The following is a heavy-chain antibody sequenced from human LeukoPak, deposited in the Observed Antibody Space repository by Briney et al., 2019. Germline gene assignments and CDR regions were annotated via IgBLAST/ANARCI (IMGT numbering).Heavy chain of an antibody. CDR3: ARLCGGSCYSGFDY. D-gene: IGHD2-15*01. CDR1: GGTXSSYA. V-gene: IGHV1-69*13. J-gene: IGHJ4*02. CDR2: IIPIFGTA. Sequence: GASVKVSCKASGGTXSSYAISWVRQAPGQGLEWMGGIIPIFGTANYAQKFQGRVTITADESTSTAYMELSSLRSEDTAVYYCARLCGGSCYSGFDYWGQGTLVTVSS.